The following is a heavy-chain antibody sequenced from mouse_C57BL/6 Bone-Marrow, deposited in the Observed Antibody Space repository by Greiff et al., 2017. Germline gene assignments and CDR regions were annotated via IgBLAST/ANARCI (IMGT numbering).Heavy chain of an antibody. CDR2: IYPGNSDT. CDR3: TPGSGYCYYAMDY. J-gene: IGHJ4*01. D-gene: IGHD3-2*02. CDR1: GYTFTSYW. Sequence: VQLQQSGTVLARPGASVKMSCKTSGYTFTSYWMHWVKQRPGQGLEWIGAIYPGNSDTSYNQKFKGKAKLTAVTSASTAYMELSSLTNEDSAVYDCTPGSGYCYYAMDYWGQGTLVTGSS. V-gene: IGHV1-5*01.